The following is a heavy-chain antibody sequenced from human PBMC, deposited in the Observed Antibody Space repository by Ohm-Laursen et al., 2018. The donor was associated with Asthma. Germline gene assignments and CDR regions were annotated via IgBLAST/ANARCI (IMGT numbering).Heavy chain of an antibody. V-gene: IGHV1-69*06. CDR2: ILPSFGTP. CDR3: ARVAAAAGHFDH. D-gene: IGHD6-13*01. J-gene: IGHJ4*02. CDR1: GATFNSHV. Sequence: SVKVSCKASGATFNSHVFTWVRQVPGQGLEWMGGILPSFGTPNYAQKFQGRVTITADRSTSTAYLELSSLRYEDTAVYYCARVAAAAGHFDHRGQGTLVTVSS.